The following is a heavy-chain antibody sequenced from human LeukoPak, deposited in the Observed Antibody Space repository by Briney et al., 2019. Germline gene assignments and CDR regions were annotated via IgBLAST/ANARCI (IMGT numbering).Heavy chain of an antibody. J-gene: IGHJ4*02. V-gene: IGHV3-23*01. D-gene: IGHD3-3*01. CDR1: GFTFSSYA. CDR2: ISGSGGST. Sequence: GGSLRLSCAASGFTFSSYAMSWVRQAPGKGLEWVSAISGSGGSTYYADSVKGRFTISRDNSKNTLYLQMNSLRAEDTAVYYCAKDYTTSWRGQEADFGVVNYFDYWGQGTLVTVSS. CDR3: AKDYTTSWRGQEADFGVVNYFDY.